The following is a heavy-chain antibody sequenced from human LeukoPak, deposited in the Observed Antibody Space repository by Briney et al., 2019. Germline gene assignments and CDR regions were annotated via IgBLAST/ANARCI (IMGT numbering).Heavy chain of an antibody. V-gene: IGHV3-9*01. D-gene: IGHD6-6*01. CDR2: ISWNSVFI. CDR1: GYTFGDYS. J-gene: IGHJ4*02. CDR3: AKGGPAARPFDY. Sequence: GGSLRLSCAGSGYTFGDYSMFWVRRAPGKGLEWVSGISWNSVFIGYADSVKGRFTISRDNSKNTLYLQMNSLRAEDTAVYYCAKGGPAARPFDYWGQGTLVTVSS.